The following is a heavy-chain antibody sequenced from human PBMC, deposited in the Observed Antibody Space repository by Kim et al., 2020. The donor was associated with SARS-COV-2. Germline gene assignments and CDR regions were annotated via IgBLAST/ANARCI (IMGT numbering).Heavy chain of an antibody. D-gene: IGHD5-12*01. CDR1: GFTFDDYA. CDR2: ISWYSGSI. Sequence: GGSLRLSCAASGFTFDDYAMHWVRQAPGKGLEWVSGISWYSGSIGHADSVKGRFTISRDNAKNSLYLQMNSLRAEDTALYYCAKDIRSAKCSGYDNWGQGTLVTVSS. J-gene: IGHJ4*02. V-gene: IGHV3-9*01. CDR3: AKDIRSAKCSGYDN.